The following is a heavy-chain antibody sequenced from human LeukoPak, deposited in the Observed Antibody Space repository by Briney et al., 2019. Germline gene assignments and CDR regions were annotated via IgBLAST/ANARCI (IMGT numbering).Heavy chain of an antibody. CDR3: ARSYFDVLTNYYMGLAP. CDR1: GYTFTDDY. V-gene: IGHV1-2*02. J-gene: IGHJ5*02. D-gene: IGHD3-22*01. Sequence: ASVKVSCQASGYTFTDDYIHSVGQAPGQGLEWMGWINVNSGDTYYAQNFQDRATMTGDTSITTAYMELSSLRSDDTAVFYCARSYFDVLTNYYMGLAPWGQGTLVTVSS. CDR2: INVNSGDT.